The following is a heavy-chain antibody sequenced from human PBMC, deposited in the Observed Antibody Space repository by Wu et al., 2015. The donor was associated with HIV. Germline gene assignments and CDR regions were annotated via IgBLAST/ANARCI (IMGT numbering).Heavy chain of an antibody. CDR3: AGRRPEWRYFDR. Sequence: QVQLVQSGAEVKKAGASVKVSCKTSGYTFSGHYMHWVRQAPGQGLEWMGWINPDTGDTKYVQNFQDRVTMTRDTFNSTAYMEVRRLRSDDTAVYYCAGRRPEWRYFDRWGQGTLVTVSS. CDR2: INPDTGDT. J-gene: IGHJ4*02. D-gene: IGHD1-26*01. CDR1: GYTFSGHY. V-gene: IGHV1-2*02.